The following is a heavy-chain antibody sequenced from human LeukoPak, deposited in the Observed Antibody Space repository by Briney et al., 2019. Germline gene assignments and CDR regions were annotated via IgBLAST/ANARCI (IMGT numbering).Heavy chain of an antibody. V-gene: IGHV4-38-2*02. CDR3: ARDYGSGSPKNYYYYMDV. CDR2: IYHSGST. Sequence: PSETLSLTCTVSGGSISSYYWGWIRQPPGKGLEWIGSIYHSGSTYYNPSLKSRVTISVDTSKNQFSLKLSSVTAADTAVYYCARDYGSGSPKNYYYYMDVWGKGTTVTVSS. J-gene: IGHJ6*03. D-gene: IGHD6-19*01. CDR1: GGSISSYY.